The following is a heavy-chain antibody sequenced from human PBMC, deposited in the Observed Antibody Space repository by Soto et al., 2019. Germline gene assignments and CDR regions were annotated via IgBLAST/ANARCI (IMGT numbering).Heavy chain of an antibody. CDR3: AGGYSGSPR. D-gene: IGHD3-10*01. CDR2: ISPDGSTT. CDR1: GFTFSSSW. V-gene: IGHV3-74*01. J-gene: IGHJ4*02. Sequence: EVQLAESGGDLVQPGGSLRLSCAASGFTFSSSWMYWVRQAPGKGLVSVSRISPDGSTTTYADSVKGRFTISRDNAKNTLYLQMNSLRAEDTAVYYCAGGYSGSPRWGQGTLVTVSS.